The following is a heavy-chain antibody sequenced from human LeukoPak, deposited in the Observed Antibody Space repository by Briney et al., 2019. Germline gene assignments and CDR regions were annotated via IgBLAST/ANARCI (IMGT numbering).Heavy chain of an antibody. CDR3: ARGVPYDFWSGYYILYYYGMDV. CDR1: GGSISSSNYY. D-gene: IGHD3-3*01. CDR2: IYYSGTT. V-gene: IGHV4-39*02. Sequence: SETLSLTCTVSGGSISSSNYYWDWIRQPPGKGLEWIGSIYYSGTTYYNPSLKSRVTISVDTSKNQFSLKLTSVTAADTAVYYCARGVPYDFWSGYYILYYYGMDVWGQGTTVTVSS. J-gene: IGHJ6*02.